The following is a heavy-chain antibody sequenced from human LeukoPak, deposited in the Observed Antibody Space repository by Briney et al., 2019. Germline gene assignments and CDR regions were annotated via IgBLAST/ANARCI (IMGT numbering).Heavy chain of an antibody. CDR2: IYYSGGT. V-gene: IGHV4-59*01. Sequence: PSETLSLTCTVSGGSISSYYWSWIRQPPGKGLEWIGYIYYSGGTNYNPSLKSRVTISVDTSKNQFSLKLSSVTAADTAVYYCARDRFSGSHCFDYWGQGTLVTVSS. J-gene: IGHJ4*02. CDR3: ARDRFSGSHCFDY. CDR1: GGSISSYY. D-gene: IGHD1-26*01.